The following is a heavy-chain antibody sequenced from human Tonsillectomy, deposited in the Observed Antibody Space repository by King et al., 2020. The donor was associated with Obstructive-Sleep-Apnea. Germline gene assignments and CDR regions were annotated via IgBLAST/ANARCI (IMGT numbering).Heavy chain of an antibody. CDR2: IYPVDSDT. J-gene: IGHJ4*02. D-gene: IGHD2-15*01. Sequence: QLVQSGAEVKKPGEALKISCKGSGYRFLTYWIGWVRQIPGKVLEWMGIIYPVDSDTRYSPPFQGQVTNSADESITTAYLQWSSLKASDTAMYYCARGGEYYFDYWGQGTLVTVSS. V-gene: IGHV5-51*01. CDR1: GYRFLTYW. CDR3: ARGGEYYFDY.